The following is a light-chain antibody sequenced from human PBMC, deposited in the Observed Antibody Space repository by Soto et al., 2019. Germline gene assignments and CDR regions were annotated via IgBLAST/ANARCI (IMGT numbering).Light chain of an antibody. CDR3: PAWDDSLSGLWV. J-gene: IGLJ3*02. V-gene: IGLV1-47*02. CDR2: SNN. CDR1: SSNIGSNY. Sequence: QSVLTQPPSASGTPGQRVTISCSGSSSNIGSNYVYWYQQLPGTAPKLLIYSNNQRPSGVPDRFSGSKSGTSASLAISGLRSEDEADYYCPAWDDSLSGLWVFGGGTKLTVL.